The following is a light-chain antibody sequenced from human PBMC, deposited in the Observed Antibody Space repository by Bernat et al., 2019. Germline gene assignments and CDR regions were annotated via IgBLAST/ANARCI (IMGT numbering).Light chain of an antibody. CDR1: SSDVGSYNR. V-gene: IGLV2-18*02. Sequence: QSALTQPPSVSGSPGQSVTISCTGTSSDVGSYNRVSWYQQPPGTAPKLMIYEVNNRTSGVPDRFSGSKSGNTASLTISGLQAEDEADYYCCSFTTTTTWVFGGGTKLTVL. CDR3: CSFTTTTTWV. J-gene: IGLJ3*02. CDR2: EVN.